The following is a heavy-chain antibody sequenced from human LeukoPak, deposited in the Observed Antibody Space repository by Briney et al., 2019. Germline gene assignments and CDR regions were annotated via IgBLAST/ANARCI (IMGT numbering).Heavy chain of an antibody. V-gene: IGHV3-30*03. D-gene: IGHD2-8*01. J-gene: IGHJ3*02. CDR1: GFTFSSCG. CDR2: ISYDGSNK. CDR3: AREGVNDAFDI. Sequence: PGRSLRLSCAASGFTFSSCGMHWVRQAPGKGLEWVAVISYDGSNKYYADSVKGRFTTSRDNSKNTLYLQMNSLRAEDTAVYYCAREGVNDAFDIWGQGTMVTVSS.